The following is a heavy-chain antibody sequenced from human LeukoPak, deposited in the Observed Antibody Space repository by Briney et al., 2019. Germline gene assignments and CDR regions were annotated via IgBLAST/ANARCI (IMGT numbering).Heavy chain of an antibody. D-gene: IGHD3-22*01. CDR1: GGSISSSSYY. Sequence: SETLPLTCTVSGGSISSSSYYWGWIRQPPGKGLEWIGSIYYSGSTYYNPSLKSRVTISVDTSKNQFSLKLSSVTAADTAVYYCARPISSGYYPFDSWGQGTLVTVSS. J-gene: IGHJ4*02. V-gene: IGHV4-39*01. CDR2: IYYSGST. CDR3: ARPISSGYYPFDS.